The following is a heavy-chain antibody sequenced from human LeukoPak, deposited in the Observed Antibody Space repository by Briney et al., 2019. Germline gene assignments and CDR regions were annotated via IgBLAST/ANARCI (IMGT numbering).Heavy chain of an antibody. CDR3: AREGIGYYDSSGYFDY. D-gene: IGHD3-22*01. CDR1: GFTFSSYG. Sequence: PGGSLRLSCAASGFTFSSYGMHWVRQAPGKGLEWVAVIWYDGSNKYYADSVKGRFTISRDNSKNTLYLQMNSLRAEDTAVYYCAREGIGYYDSSGYFDYWGQGTLVTVSS. J-gene: IGHJ4*02. V-gene: IGHV3-33*01. CDR2: IWYDGSNK.